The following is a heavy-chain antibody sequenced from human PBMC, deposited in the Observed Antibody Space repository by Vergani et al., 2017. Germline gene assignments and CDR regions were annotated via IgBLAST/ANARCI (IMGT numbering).Heavy chain of an antibody. CDR1: GFTFSHYS. CDR2: ISGNNDDV. V-gene: IGHV3-21*01. J-gene: IGHJ4*01. CDR3: TRSECSGTTCYGHYFDL. Sequence: EVQMVESGGGLVKPGGSLRLSCVASGFTFSHYSMNWVRQAPGKGLEWVSSISGNNDDVYYADSVKGRFTISRDNAKNSLYLDMSSLRAEDTGVYYCTRSECSGTTCYGHYFDLWGHGILVTVSS. D-gene: IGHD2-15*01.